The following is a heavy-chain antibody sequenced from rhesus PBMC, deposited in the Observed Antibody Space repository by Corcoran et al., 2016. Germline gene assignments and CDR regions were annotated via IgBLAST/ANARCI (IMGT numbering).Heavy chain of an antibody. Sequence: QVQLQESGPALVKPSETLSLTCAVSGGSFTTYWWTWIRQSPGKGLEWIGEVNGNTGYSNYNPSLKSRVTFSKDASTNQFSLALSSVTAADTAVYYCAKYGGGSWTPVFDYWGQGVLVTVSS. D-gene: IGHD6-25*01. J-gene: IGHJ4*01. CDR1: GGSFTTYW. CDR3: AKYGGGSWTPVFDY. CDR2: VNGNTGYS. V-gene: IGHV4-80*01.